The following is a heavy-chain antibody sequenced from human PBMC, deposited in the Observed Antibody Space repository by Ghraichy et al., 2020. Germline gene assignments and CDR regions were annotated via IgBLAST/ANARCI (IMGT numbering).Heavy chain of an antibody. CDR3: AKGIAAGTSTVSYFYDGMAV. D-gene: IGHD6-13*01. CDR2: ISGGGGDT. V-gene: IGHV3-23*01. J-gene: IGHJ6*04. CDR1: GFIFNSYA. Sequence: GGSLRLSCAASGFIFNSYAMSWVRQAPGKGLEWVSAISGGGGDTYYPDSVKGRFTISRDNSKNTLFLQMNSLRVEDTALYYCAKGIAAGTSTVSYFYDGMAVWVEGTTVTVSS.